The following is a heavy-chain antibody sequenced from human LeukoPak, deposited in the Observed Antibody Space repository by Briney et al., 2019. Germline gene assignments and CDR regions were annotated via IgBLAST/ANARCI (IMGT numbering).Heavy chain of an antibody. CDR2: IYHSGST. CDR3: ARDQSGYMDV. V-gene: IGHV4-30-2*01. CDR1: GGSISSGGYY. Sequence: SSETLSLTCTVSGGSISSGGYYWSWIRQPPGKGLEWIGYIYHSGSTYYNPSLKSRVTISVDRSKNQFSLKLSSVTAADTAVYYCARDQSGYMDVWGKGTTVTVSS. J-gene: IGHJ6*03.